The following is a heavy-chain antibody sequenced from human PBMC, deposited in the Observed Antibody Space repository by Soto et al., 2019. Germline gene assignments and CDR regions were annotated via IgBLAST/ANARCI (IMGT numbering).Heavy chain of an antibody. V-gene: IGHV5-51*01. Sequence: GESLKISCKGSGYSFTTYWIAWVRQMPGKGLEWIGIIYPGDSDTRYSPSLQGQVTISADQSISTAYMQWSSLKASDTAMYYCARIDGGVIAPFDYWGQGTLVTVSS. J-gene: IGHJ4*02. CDR3: ARIDGGVIAPFDY. CDR2: IYPGDSDT. D-gene: IGHD3-16*02. CDR1: GYSFTTYW.